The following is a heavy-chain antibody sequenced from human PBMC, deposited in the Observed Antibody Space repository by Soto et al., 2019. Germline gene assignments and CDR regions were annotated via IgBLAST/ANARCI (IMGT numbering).Heavy chain of an antibody. J-gene: IGHJ6*02. V-gene: IGHV4-38-2*02. CDR2: IYHSGST. D-gene: IGHD2-21*02. CDR3: ARDCGGDCYTVGYYYYGMDV. CDR1: GYSISSGYY. Sequence: PSETLSLTCAVSGYSISSGYYWGWIRQPPGKGRGWIGSIYHSGSTYYNPSLKSRVTISVDTSKNQFSLKLSSVTAADTAVYYCARDCGGDCYTVGYYYYGMDVWGQGTTVTVSS.